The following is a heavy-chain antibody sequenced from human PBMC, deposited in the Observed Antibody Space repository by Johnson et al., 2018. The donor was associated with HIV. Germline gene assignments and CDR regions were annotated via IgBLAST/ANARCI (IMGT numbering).Heavy chain of an antibody. CDR3: VKPKNPEAFDI. J-gene: IGHJ3*02. Sequence: QVQLVESGGGVVQPGRSLRLSCAPSGFTFSSFGMHWVRQTPGKGLEWVATVWYDGSHEYYADSVKGRFTIFRDNSKNTVSLQMNSLTAEDTAVYYCVKPKNPEAFDIWGQGTKVTFSS. CDR2: VWYDGSHE. V-gene: IGHV3-33*06. CDR1: GFTFSSFG. D-gene: IGHD1-14*01.